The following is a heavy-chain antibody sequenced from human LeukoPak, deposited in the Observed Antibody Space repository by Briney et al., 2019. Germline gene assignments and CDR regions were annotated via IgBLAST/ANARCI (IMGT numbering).Heavy chain of an antibody. Sequence: GGSLRLSCAASGFTFDDYGMSWVRQAPGKGLEWVSGINWNGGSTGYADSVKGRFTISRDNAKNSLYLQMNSLRAEDTALYSCARDSISHDAFDIWGQGTMVTVSS. D-gene: IGHD2-2*01. CDR1: GFTFDDYG. V-gene: IGHV3-20*04. CDR3: ARDSISHDAFDI. J-gene: IGHJ3*02. CDR2: INWNGGST.